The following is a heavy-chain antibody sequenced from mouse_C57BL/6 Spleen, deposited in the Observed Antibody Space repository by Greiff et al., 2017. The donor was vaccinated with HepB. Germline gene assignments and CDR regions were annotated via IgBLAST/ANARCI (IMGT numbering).Heavy chain of an antibody. V-gene: IGHV1-63*01. J-gene: IGHJ2*01. CDR1: GYTFTNYW. D-gene: IGHD2-3*01. Sequence: QLQESGAELVRPGTLVKMSCKASGYTFTNYWIGWAKPRPGHGLEWIGDIYPGGGYTNYNEKFKGKATLTADKSSSTAYMQFSNLTSEDSAIYYCARGYGYYRYFDYWGQGTTLTVSS. CDR2: IYPGGGYT. CDR3: ARGYGYYRYFDY.